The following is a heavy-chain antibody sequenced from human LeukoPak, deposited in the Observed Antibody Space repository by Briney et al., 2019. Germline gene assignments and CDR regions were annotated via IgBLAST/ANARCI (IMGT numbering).Heavy chain of an antibody. CDR3: ARDDSLTYYYDTSGYYS. CDR2: ISSSSNYI. J-gene: IGHJ4*02. D-gene: IGHD3-22*01. V-gene: IGHV3-21*01. CDR1: GFTFSSYT. Sequence: GGSLRLSCAASGFTFSSYTMNWVRQAPGEGLEWVSSISSSSNYIYCADSVKGRFTISRDNAKNSLYLQMNSLRAEDTAVYYCARDDSLTYYYDTSGYYSWGQGTLVTVSS.